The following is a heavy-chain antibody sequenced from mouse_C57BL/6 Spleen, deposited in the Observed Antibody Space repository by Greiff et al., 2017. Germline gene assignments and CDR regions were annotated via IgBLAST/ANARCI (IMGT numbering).Heavy chain of an antibody. D-gene: IGHD1-1*01. Sequence: QVQLQQPGAELVMPGASVKLSCKASGYTFTSYWMHWVKQRPGQGLEWIGEIDPSDSYTNYNQKFKGKSTLTVDKSSSTAYMQLSSLTSEDSAVYYCARKGGFPTVGAPDYWGQGTTLTVSS. V-gene: IGHV1-69*01. J-gene: IGHJ2*01. CDR2: IDPSDSYT. CDR3: ARKGGFPTVGAPDY. CDR1: GYTFTSYW.